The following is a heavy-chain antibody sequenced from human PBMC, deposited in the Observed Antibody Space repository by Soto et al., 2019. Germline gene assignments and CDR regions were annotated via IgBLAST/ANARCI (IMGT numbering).Heavy chain of an antibody. CDR2: ISHSGST. Sequence: SETLSLTCAVYGGSFSGYYWSWTRQPPGKGLEWIGEISHSGSTNYNPSLKSRVTISVDTSKNQFSLKLSSVTAADTAVYYCARSTMVRGVIIVYYYGMDVWGQGTTVTVSS. V-gene: IGHV4-34*01. D-gene: IGHD3-10*01. J-gene: IGHJ6*02. CDR1: GGSFSGYY. CDR3: ARSTMVRGVIIVYYYGMDV.